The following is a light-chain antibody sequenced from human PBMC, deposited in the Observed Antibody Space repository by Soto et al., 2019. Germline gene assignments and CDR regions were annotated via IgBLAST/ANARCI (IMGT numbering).Light chain of an antibody. CDR2: GAS. CDR3: QQYGSTTPVT. Sequence: EIVLTQSPGTLSLSPGKRATLSCRASQSVSSSYLAWYQQKPGQAPRLLIYGASGRATGIPDRFSSSRSGTDFTLTISRLEPEDFAVYYCQQYGSTTPVTFGQGTRLEIK. J-gene: IGKJ5*01. CDR1: QSVSSSY. V-gene: IGKV3-20*01.